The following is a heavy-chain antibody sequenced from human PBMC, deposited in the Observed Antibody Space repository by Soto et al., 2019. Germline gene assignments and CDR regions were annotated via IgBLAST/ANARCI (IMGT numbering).Heavy chain of an antibody. CDR1: GFTVSNHY. V-gene: IGHV3-15*01. CDR2: IHTGGTT. J-gene: IGHJ4*02. Sequence: GGSLRLSCAASGFTVSNHYMAWVRQAPGKGLAWVSVIHTGGTTDYAAPVKGRFTISRDDSKNTLYLQMNSLKTEDTAVYYCTTAGDDYDILTGQTSYWGQGTLVTVSS. D-gene: IGHD3-9*01. CDR3: TTAGDDYDILTGQTSY.